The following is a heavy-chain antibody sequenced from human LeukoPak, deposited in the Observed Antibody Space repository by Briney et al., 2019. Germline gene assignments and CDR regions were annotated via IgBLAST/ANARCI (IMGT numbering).Heavy chain of an antibody. CDR3: ARECRDYVWGSYTNFDY. CDR1: GGSISSGDYY. J-gene: IGHJ4*02. CDR2: IYYSGST. Sequence: SETLSLTCTVSGGSISSGDYYWSWIRQPPGKGLEWIGYIYYSGSTYYNPSLKSRVTISVDTSKNQFSLKLSSVTAADTAVYYCARECRDYVWGSYTNFDYWGQGTLVTVSS. V-gene: IGHV4-30-4*01. D-gene: IGHD3-16*01.